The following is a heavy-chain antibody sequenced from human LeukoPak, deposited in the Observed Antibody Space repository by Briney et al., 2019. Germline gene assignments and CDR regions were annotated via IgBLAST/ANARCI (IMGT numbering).Heavy chain of an antibody. Sequence: PGGSLTLSCAASGFTFSSYSMNWVRQAPGKGLEWVSYIISSISLTYYAPSVKGRFTISRDNAKNSLYLQMNSLRDEDTAVYYCARDQYSGHWYYALDIWGQGTMVTVSS. CDR1: GFTFSSYS. J-gene: IGHJ3*02. CDR3: ARDQYSGHWYYALDI. D-gene: IGHD6-19*01. V-gene: IGHV3-48*02. CDR2: IISSISLT.